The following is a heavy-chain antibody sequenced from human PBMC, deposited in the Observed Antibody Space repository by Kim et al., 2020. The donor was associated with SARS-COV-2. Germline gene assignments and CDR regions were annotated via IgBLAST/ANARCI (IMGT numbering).Heavy chain of an antibody. V-gene: IGHV3-30*18. Sequence: GGSLRLSCAASGSTFSRYAMHWVRQAPGKGLEWVAVILYDGSSQYYADSVKGRFTISRDNSKSTLYLQMSSLRFEDTAMYYCAKASMAVTGSHWFDPWGQGTLVTLSS. J-gene: IGHJ5*02. CDR3: AKASMAVTGSHWFDP. D-gene: IGHD6-19*01. CDR1: GSTFSRYA. CDR2: ILYDGSSQ.